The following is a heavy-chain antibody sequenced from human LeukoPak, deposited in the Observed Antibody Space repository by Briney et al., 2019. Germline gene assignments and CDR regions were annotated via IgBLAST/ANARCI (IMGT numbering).Heavy chain of an antibody. D-gene: IGHD1-1*01. V-gene: IGHV3-21*04. CDR3: AKHGRNWNDGGGFDY. Sequence: GGSLRLSCAASGFTFSDYSINWVRQAPGKGLEWVSSISSSSSYIYYADSVKGRFTISRDNSKNTLYLQMNSLRAEDTAVYYCAKHGRNWNDGGGFDYWGQGTLVTVSS. CDR1: GFTFSDYS. CDR2: ISSSSSYI. J-gene: IGHJ4*02.